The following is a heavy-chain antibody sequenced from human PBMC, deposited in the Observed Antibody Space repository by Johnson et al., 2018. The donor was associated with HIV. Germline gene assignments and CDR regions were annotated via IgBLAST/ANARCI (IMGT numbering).Heavy chain of an antibody. CDR1: GFTVSSNY. CDR2: IYSGGST. Sequence: VQLVESGGGLIQPGGSLRLSCAASGFTVSSNYMSWVRQAPGKGLEWVSVIYSGGSTYYADSVKGRFTTSRDNSKNSVYLQMKNLRAEDTALYYCARGEGGTYLPDAFDIWGQGTMVTVSS. D-gene: IGHD1-26*01. V-gene: IGHV3-53*01. J-gene: IGHJ3*02. CDR3: ARGEGGTYLPDAFDI.